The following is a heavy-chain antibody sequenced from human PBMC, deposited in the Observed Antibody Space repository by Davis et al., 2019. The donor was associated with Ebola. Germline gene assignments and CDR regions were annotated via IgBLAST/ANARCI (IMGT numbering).Heavy chain of an antibody. CDR3: ARAEYYYDSSGYYSFDY. CDR1: GYTFTGYS. V-gene: IGHV1-2*06. J-gene: IGHJ4*02. Sequence: AASVKVSCKASGYTFTGYSMHWVRQAPGQGLEWMGRINPNSGGTNYAQKFQGRVTMTRDTSISTVYMELSRLRSDDTAVYHCARAEYYYDSSGYYSFDYWGQGTLVTVSS. D-gene: IGHD3-22*01. CDR2: INPNSGGT.